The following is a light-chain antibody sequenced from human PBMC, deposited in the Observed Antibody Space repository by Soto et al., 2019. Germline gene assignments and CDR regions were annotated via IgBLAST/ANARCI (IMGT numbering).Light chain of an antibody. CDR2: DAS. CDR3: QQRSNWT. V-gene: IGKV3-11*01. J-gene: IGKJ4*02. CDR1: QSVSSY. Sequence: EIVLTQSPATLSLSPGERATLSCRASQSVSSYLAWYQQTPGQAPRLLIYDASNRATGIPARFSGSGSGTDFTLTNSSLEPEDFAVYYCQQRSNWTFGGGTKVEIK.